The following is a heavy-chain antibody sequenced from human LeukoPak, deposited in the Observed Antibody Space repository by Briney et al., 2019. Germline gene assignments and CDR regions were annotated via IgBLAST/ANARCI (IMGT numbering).Heavy chain of an antibody. V-gene: IGHV3-53*01. CDR1: GFTVSSNY. CDR2: IYSGGST. Sequence: GGSLRLSCAASGFTVSSNYMSWVRQAPGKGLEWVSVIYSGGSTYYADSVKGRFTISRDNSKNTLYLQMNSLRAEDTAVYYCARDRAAGILSRWGQGTLVTVSS. CDR3: ARDRAAGILSR. D-gene: IGHD6-13*01. J-gene: IGHJ4*02.